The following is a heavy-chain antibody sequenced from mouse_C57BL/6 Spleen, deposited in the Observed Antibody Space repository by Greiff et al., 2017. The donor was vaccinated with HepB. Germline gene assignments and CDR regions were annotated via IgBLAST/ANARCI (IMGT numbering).Heavy chain of an antibody. CDR2: IYPGDGDT. CDR1: GYAFSSSW. Sequence: QVQLQQSGPELVKPGASVKISCKASGYAFSSSWMNWVKQRPGKGLEWIGRIYPGDGDTNYNGKFKGKATLTADKSSSTANMQLSSLTSEDSAVYFCASGRTAQAFFDYWGQGTTLTVSS. V-gene: IGHV1-82*01. CDR3: ASGRTAQAFFDY. J-gene: IGHJ2*01. D-gene: IGHD3-2*02.